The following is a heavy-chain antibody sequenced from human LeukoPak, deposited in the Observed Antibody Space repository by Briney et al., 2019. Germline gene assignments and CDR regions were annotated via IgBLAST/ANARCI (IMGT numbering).Heavy chain of an antibody. V-gene: IGHV4-34*01. CDR2: INHSGST. Sequence: PSETLSLTCAVYGGSFSDYYWSWIRQPPGKGLEWIGEINHSGSTNYNPSLKSRVTISVDTSKNQFSLKLSSVTAADTAVYYCSRLGRTVARDYYYYMDVWGKGTTVTVSS. D-gene: IGHD4-23*01. CDR1: GGSFSDYY. CDR3: SRLGRTVARDYYYYMDV. J-gene: IGHJ6*03.